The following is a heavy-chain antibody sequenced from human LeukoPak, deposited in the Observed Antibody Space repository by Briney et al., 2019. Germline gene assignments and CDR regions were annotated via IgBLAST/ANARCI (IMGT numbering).Heavy chain of an antibody. D-gene: IGHD6-13*01. CDR1: GYTFTGYA. J-gene: IGHJ4*02. CDR2: FNTNTGNP. V-gene: IGHV7-4-1*02. CDR3: ARGIARQSFDY. Sequence: ASVEVSCKASGYTFTGYAVNWVRQAPGQGLEWMGWFNTNTGNPTYAQGFTGRFVFSLDTSVSTAYLQISSLKAEDTAVYYCARGIARQSFDYWGQGTLVTVSS.